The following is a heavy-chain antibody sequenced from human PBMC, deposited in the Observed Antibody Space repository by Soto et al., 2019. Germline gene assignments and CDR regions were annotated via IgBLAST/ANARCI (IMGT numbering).Heavy chain of an antibody. CDR2: ISAYNGNT. V-gene: IGHV1-18*01. CDR1: GYTFTSYG. J-gene: IGHJ4*02. CDR3: ARVAVVVPAATQDDY. D-gene: IGHD2-2*01. Sequence: VASVKVSCKASGYTFTSYGISWVRQAPGQGLEWMGWISAYNGNTNYAQKLQGRVTMTTDTSTSTAYMELRSLRSDDTAVYYCARVAVVVPAATQDDYWGQGTLVTVSS.